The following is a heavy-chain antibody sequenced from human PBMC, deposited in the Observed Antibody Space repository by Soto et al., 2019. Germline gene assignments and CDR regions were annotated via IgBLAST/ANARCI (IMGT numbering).Heavy chain of an antibody. CDR2: IIPIFGTA. D-gene: IGHD3-22*01. J-gene: IGHJ5*02. V-gene: IGHV1-69*12. CDR3: ARDRGPSSGYYPYWFDP. Sequence: QVQLVQSGAEVKKPGSSVKVSCKASGGTFSSYAITWVRQAPGQGLEWMGGIIPIFGTANYAQKFQGRVTITADASKSTAYMELSSRRSEDTALYYCARDRGPSSGYYPYWFDPWGQGTLVTVSS. CDR1: GGTFSSYA.